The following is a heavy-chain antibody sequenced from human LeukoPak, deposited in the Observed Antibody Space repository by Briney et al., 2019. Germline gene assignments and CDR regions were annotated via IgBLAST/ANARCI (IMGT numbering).Heavy chain of an antibody. J-gene: IGHJ4*02. CDR2: ISYDGSNK. Sequence: GGSLRLSCAASGFTFSSYGMHWVRQAPGKGLEWVAVISYDGSNKYYADSVKGRFTISRDNSKNTLYLQMNSLRAEDTAVYYCAKRLLRFGELDYWGQGTLVTVSS. CDR3: AKRLLRFGELDY. D-gene: IGHD3-10*01. CDR1: GFTFSSYG. V-gene: IGHV3-30*18.